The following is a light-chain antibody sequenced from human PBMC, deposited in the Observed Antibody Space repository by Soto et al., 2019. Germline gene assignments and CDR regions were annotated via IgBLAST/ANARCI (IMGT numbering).Light chain of an antibody. J-gene: IGLJ2*01. V-gene: IGLV1-44*01. CDR1: NSNIGRNT. CDR2: TNN. CDR3: AAWDASLNGPV. Sequence: QSVLCQPPSASGTPGQRVIISCSGSNSNIGRNTVNWYQLLPGTAPKLLIYTNNQRPSGVPDRFSASKSGTSASLAISGLQSEDEADYYCAAWDASLNGPVFGGGTQLTVL.